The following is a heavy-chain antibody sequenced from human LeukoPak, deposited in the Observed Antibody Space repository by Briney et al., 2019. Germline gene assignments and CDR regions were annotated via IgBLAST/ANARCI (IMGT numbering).Heavy chain of an antibody. CDR2: IYYSGST. J-gene: IGHJ5*02. CDR3: ARDRGELPNWFDP. CDR1: GGSISSYY. D-gene: IGHD1-26*01. Sequence: SETLSLTCTVSGGSISSYYWSWIRQPPRKGLEWIGYIYYSGSTNYNPSLKSRVTISVDTSKNQFSLKLSSVTAADTAVYYCARDRGELPNWFDPWGQGTLVTVSS. V-gene: IGHV4-59*01.